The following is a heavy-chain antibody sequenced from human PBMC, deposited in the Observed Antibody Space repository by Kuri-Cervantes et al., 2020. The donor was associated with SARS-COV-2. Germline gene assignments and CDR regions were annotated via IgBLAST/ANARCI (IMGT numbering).Heavy chain of an antibody. CDR3: ARIGSSWYLHSPWFDP. D-gene: IGHD6-13*01. J-gene: IGHJ5*02. CDR2: IFSNDEK. CDR1: GFSLSNARMG. V-gene: IGHV2-26*01. Sequence: SCTTLLKTTERLTLTCTVSGFSLSNARMGVSWIRQPPGKALEWRAHIFSNDEKSYSTSLKSRLTISKDTSKSQVVLTITNMDPVDTATYYCARIGSSWYLHSPWFDPWGQGTLVTVSS.